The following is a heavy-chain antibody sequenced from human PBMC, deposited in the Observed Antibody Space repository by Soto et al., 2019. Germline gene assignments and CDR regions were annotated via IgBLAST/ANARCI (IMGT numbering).Heavy chain of an antibody. Sequence: QLQLQESGSGLVKPSQTLSLTCAVSGGSISSGGYSWSWIRQPPGKGLEWIGYIFHSGSPSYNPSLKSRVTIAVDRSKNQFALKLSSVTAADTAVYYCARGVTTVTTIDYWGQGNLVTVSS. CDR1: GGSISSGGYS. CDR2: IFHSGSP. V-gene: IGHV4-30-2*01. D-gene: IGHD4-17*01. CDR3: ARGVTTVTTIDY. J-gene: IGHJ4*02.